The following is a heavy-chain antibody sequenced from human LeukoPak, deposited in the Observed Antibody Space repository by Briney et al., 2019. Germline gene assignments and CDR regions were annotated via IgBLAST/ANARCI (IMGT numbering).Heavy chain of an antibody. CDR1: GYTFTSYG. D-gene: IGHD3-3*02. Sequence: GASVKVSCEASGYTFTSYGISWVRQAPGQGLEWMGWISAYNGNTNYAQKLQGRVTMTTDTSTSTAYMELRSLRSDDTAVYYCASHRISPYYFDCWGQGTLVTVSS. CDR3: ASHRISPYYFDC. J-gene: IGHJ4*02. V-gene: IGHV1-18*01. CDR2: ISAYNGNT.